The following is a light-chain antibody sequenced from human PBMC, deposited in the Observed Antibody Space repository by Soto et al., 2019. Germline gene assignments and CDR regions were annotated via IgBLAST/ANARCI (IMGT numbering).Light chain of an antibody. V-gene: IGLV2-8*01. CDR2: EVS. CDR3: SSYAGSNKSV. CDR1: SSDVGGYNY. J-gene: IGLJ1*01. Sequence: QSVLTQPPSASGSPGQSVTISCTGTSSDVGGYNYVPWYQQHPGKAPKLMIYEVSKRPSGVPDRFSGSKSGNTASLTVSGLQPEDEADYYCSSYAGSNKSVFGTGTKVTVL.